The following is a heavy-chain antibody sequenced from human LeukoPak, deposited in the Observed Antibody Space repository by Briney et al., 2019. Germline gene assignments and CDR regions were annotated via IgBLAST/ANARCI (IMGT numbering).Heavy chain of an antibody. V-gene: IGHV3-30-3*01. CDR3: ARRPAQYFDS. Sequence: RGSLRLSCAASGFTFSSYAMHWVRQAPGKGLEWVAVISYGVSNKYYADSVKGRFTISRDNSNNTLYLQMNSLRPEDTAVYYCARRPAQYFDSWGQGTLVTVSS. CDR2: ISYGVSNK. J-gene: IGHJ4*02. CDR1: GFTFSSYA.